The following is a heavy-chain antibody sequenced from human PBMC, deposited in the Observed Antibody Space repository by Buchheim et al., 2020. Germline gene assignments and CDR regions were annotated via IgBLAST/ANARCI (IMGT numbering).Heavy chain of an antibody. CDR2: INLSGST. D-gene: IGHD4-17*01. Sequence: QVQLQQWGAGLLKPSETLSLTCAVYGGSFSGYYWSWIRQPPGKGLEWIGEINLSGSTNYNPSLKRRVTISVDTSKNQFSLKLSSVTAADTAVYYCARERLSYGDPFDYWGQGTL. V-gene: IGHV4-34*01. CDR1: GGSFSGYY. J-gene: IGHJ4*02. CDR3: ARERLSYGDPFDY.